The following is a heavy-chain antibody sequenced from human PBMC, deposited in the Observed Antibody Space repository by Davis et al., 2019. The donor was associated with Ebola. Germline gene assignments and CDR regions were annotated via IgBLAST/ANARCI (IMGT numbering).Heavy chain of an antibody. CDR3: AREQEGGGYGMDV. CDR2: VYYLGTT. V-gene: IGHV4-61*08. CDR1: GGSISSGDYY. J-gene: IGHJ6*02. Sequence: MPSETLSLTCTVSGGSISSGDYYWSWIRQPPGKGLEWIGYVYYLGTTSYNPSLKSRVTISVDTSKNQFSLKLSSVTAADTAVYYCAREQEGGGYGMDVWGQGTTVTVSS. D-gene: IGHD2-15*01.